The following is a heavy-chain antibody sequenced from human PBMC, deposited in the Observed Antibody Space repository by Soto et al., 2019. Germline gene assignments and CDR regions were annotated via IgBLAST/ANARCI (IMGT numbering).Heavy chain of an antibody. D-gene: IGHD1-1*01. V-gene: IGHV4-38-2*01. CDR1: GYFISIGYY. Sequence: PSETLSLTCAVSGYFISIGYYCGCVRQPPGKGLEWIGSIYHSGSTYYNPSLSSRVTISVDTSKNQFSLKLRSVTAADTAVYYCARGDMETNRDFDSWGQGTLVTVSS. CDR2: IYHSGST. CDR3: ARGDMETNRDFDS. J-gene: IGHJ4*02.